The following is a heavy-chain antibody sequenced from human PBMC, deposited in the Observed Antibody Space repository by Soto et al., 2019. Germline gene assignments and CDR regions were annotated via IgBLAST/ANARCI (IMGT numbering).Heavy chain of an antibody. J-gene: IGHJ4*02. CDR2: ISGSGGST. CDR3: AGRSGRSDY. Sequence: PRLSCAASGFTFISYAMNWVRQAPGKGLEWVSSISGSGGSTYYTDSVRGRFSISRNNSINTLYLQMNGLRAEDTAIYYCAGRSGRSDYWGRGTLVTVSS. CDR1: GFTFISYA. V-gene: IGHV3-23*01. D-gene: IGHD3-10*01.